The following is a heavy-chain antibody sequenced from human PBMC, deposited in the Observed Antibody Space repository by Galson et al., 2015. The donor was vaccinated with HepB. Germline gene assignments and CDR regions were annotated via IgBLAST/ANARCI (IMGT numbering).Heavy chain of an antibody. CDR2: ISAYNGNT. Sequence: SVKVSCKASGYTFTSYGISWVRQAPGQGLEWMGWISAYNGNTNYAQKLQGRVTMTTDTSTSTAYMELRSLRSDDTAVYYCARSVPLYSSGWYGRAYFDYWGQGTLVTVSS. J-gene: IGHJ4*02. CDR1: GYTFTSYG. CDR3: ARSVPLYSSGWYGRAYFDY. D-gene: IGHD6-19*01. V-gene: IGHV1-18*04.